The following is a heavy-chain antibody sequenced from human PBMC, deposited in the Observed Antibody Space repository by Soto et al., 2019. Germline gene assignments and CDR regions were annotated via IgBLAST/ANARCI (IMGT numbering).Heavy chain of an antibody. J-gene: IGHJ6*03. CDR1: GFTFSSYD. CDR2: IGTAGDT. V-gene: IGHV3-13*01. CDR3: ASGKRTTVTTWYYMDV. D-gene: IGHD4-4*01. Sequence: GGSLRLSCAASGFTFSSYDMHWVRQATGKGLEWVSAIGTAGDTYYPGSVKGRFTISRENAKNSLYLQMNSLRAGDTAVYYCASGKRTTVTTWYYMDVWGKGTTATVSS.